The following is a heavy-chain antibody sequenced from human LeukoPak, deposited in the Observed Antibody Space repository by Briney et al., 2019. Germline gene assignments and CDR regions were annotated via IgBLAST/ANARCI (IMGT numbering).Heavy chain of an antibody. D-gene: IGHD5-24*01. Sequence: SETLSLTCAVYGGSFSGYYWSWIRQPPGKGLEWIGYIYYSGSTNYNPSLKSRVTISVDTSKNQFSLKLSSVTAADTAAYYCAKSRRDGYAKFDPWGQGTLVTVSS. J-gene: IGHJ5*02. CDR3: AKSRRDGYAKFDP. CDR1: GGSFSGYY. CDR2: IYYSGST. V-gene: IGHV4-59*01.